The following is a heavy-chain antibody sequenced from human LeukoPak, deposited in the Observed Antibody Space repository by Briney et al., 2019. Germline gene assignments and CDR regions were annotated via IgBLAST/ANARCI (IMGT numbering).Heavy chain of an antibody. D-gene: IGHD6-19*01. J-gene: IGHJ4*02. V-gene: IGHV3-74*01. Sequence: GGSLRLSCVASGFTFRSYWMHWVRHAPGKGLVWVSRINGDGNSTSYADSVKGRFTISRDNAKNTLYLQMNSLRVEDTAVYYCARALAVAGTGGYYWGQGTLVTVSS. CDR3: ARALAVAGTGGYY. CDR1: GFTFRSYW. CDR2: INGDGNST.